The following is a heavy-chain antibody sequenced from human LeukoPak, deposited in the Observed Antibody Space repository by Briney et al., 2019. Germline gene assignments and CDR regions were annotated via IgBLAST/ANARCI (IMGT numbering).Heavy chain of an antibody. Sequence: ASVKVSFRASGYTFTGYYIHWVRQAPGQGLEWMGWISAYNGNTNYAQKLQGRVTMTTDTSTSTAYMELRSLRSDDTAVYYCARAAGGIAAAGTLYWGQGTLVTVSS. CDR2: ISAYNGNT. CDR1: GYTFTGYY. CDR3: ARAAGGIAAAGTLY. J-gene: IGHJ4*02. V-gene: IGHV1-18*04. D-gene: IGHD6-13*01.